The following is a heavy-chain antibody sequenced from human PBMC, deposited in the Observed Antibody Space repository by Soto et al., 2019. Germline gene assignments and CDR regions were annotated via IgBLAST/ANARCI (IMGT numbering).Heavy chain of an antibody. CDR2: AYPSGST. Sequence: SETLSLTCADSGDSISRDYYWAWIRQSPGKGLEWIGSAYPSGSTYYNPSVKSRVTMSLDMAQNQFSLTLTSVTAADTAIYYCARYSASFNWFDPWGQGTLVIVAS. CDR3: ARYSASFNWFDP. D-gene: IGHD3-16*02. V-gene: IGHV4-38-2*01. J-gene: IGHJ5*02. CDR1: GDSISRDYY.